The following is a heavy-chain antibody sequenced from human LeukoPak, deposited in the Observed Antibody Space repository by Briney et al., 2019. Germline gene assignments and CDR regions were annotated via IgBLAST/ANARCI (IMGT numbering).Heavy chain of an antibody. V-gene: IGHV3-30*02. CDR1: GFTFSGYG. Sequence: GGSLRLSCAASGFTFSGYGMHWVRQAPGKGLEWVAFIHYDGARSYYADSVKGRFTISRDNSKNTLYLQMNSLRAEDTAVYYCAKASTSYDFWSGYYNWGQGTLVTVSS. D-gene: IGHD3-3*01. J-gene: IGHJ4*02. CDR3: AKASTSYDFWSGYYN. CDR2: IHYDGARS.